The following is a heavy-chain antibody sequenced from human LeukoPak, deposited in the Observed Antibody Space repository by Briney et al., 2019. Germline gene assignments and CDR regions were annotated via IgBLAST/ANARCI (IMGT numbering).Heavy chain of an antibody. CDR1: GFTFSNAW. V-gene: IGHV3-15*01. CDR2: IKSKNDGGST. D-gene: IGHD2-21*02. J-gene: IGHJ4*02. Sequence: GGSLRLSCAASGFTFSNAWMSWVRQAPGMGLEWVGRIKSKNDGGSTDYAAPVKGRFTISRDDSKNTLFLQMNSLKTEDTAVYYCVHHVYCGGDCYSGYFDYWGQGTLVTVSS. CDR3: VHHVYCGGDCYSGYFDY.